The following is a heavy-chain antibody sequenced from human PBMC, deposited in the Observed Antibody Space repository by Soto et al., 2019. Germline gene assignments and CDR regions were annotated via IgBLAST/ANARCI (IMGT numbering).Heavy chain of an antibody. V-gene: IGHV4-39*01. CDR1: GGSISSSSYY. D-gene: IGHD1-20*01. Sequence: SETLSLTCTVSGGSISSSSYYWGWIRQPPGKGLEWIGSIYYSGSTYYNPSLKSRVTISVDTSKNQFSLKLSSVTAADTAVYYCARLGGLGNWRKRTPDYYYYYMDVWGKGTTVTVSS. J-gene: IGHJ6*03. CDR2: IYYSGST. CDR3: ARLGGLGNWRKRTPDYYYYYMDV.